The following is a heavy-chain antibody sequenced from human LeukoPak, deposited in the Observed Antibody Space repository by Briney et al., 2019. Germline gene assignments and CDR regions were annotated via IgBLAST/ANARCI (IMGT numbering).Heavy chain of an antibody. Sequence: PGGSLTLSCAASGFTFSSYTMNWVRQAPGKGLEWVSSISSSSSYIYHAKSVKGRFTISRDNAKNSLYLQMNSLRAEDTAVYYCARVYASGSYYRGMDVWGQGTTVTVSS. CDR2: ISSSSSYI. V-gene: IGHV3-21*06. J-gene: IGHJ6*02. CDR3: ARVYASGSYYRGMDV. CDR1: GFTFSSYT. D-gene: IGHD3-10*01.